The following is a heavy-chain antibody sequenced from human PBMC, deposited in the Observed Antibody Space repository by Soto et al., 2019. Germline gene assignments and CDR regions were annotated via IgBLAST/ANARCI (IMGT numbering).Heavy chain of an antibody. V-gene: IGHV4-61*01. D-gene: IGHD3-22*01. CDR2: IYYSGST. CDR3: ARGSGSGYYLSYMDYYYGMDV. Sequence: PSETLSLTCTVSGGSVSSGSYYWSWIRQPPGKGLEWIGYIYYSGSTNYNPSLKSRVTISVDTSKNQFSLKLSSVTAADTAVYYCARGSGSGYYLSYMDYYYGMDVWGQGTTVTVSS. J-gene: IGHJ6*02. CDR1: GGSVSSGSYY.